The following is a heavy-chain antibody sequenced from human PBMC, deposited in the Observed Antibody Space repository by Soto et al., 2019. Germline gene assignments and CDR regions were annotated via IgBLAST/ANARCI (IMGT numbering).Heavy chain of an antibody. J-gene: IGHJ6*02. CDR2: ISYDGSNK. D-gene: IGHD5-18*01. CDR3: ARDRGIQLTLRYDYGMDV. CDR1: GFTFSSYA. Sequence: QVQLVESGGGVVQPGRSLRLSCAASGFTFSSYAMHWVRQAPGKGLEWVAVISYDGSNKYYADSVKGRFTISRDNSKNSLYLQMNSLRAEDTAVYYCARDRGIQLTLRYDYGMDVWGQGTTVTVSS. V-gene: IGHV3-30-3*01.